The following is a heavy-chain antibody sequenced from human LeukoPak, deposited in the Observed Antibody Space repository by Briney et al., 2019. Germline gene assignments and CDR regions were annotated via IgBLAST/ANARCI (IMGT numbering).Heavy chain of an antibody. CDR2: IYYSGST. CDR1: GGSISSYY. J-gene: IGHJ6*03. V-gene: IGHV4-59*12. CDR3: ARDVAGYYDILTGHYYYYYYMDV. Sequence: PSETLSLTCTVSGGSISSYYWSWIRQPPGKGLEWIGYIYYSGSTNYNPSLKSRVTISVDTSKNQFSLKLSSVTAADTAVYYCARDVAGYYDILTGHYYYYYYMDVWGKGTTVTISS. D-gene: IGHD3-9*01.